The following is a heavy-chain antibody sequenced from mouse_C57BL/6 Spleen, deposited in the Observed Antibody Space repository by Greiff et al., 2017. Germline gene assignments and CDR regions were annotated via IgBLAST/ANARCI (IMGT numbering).Heavy chain of an antibody. D-gene: IGHD2-4*01. Sequence: QVQLQQSGPELVKPGASVKLSCKASGYTFTSYDINWVKQRPGQGLEWIGWIYPRDGSTKYNEKFQGKATLTVDTSSSTAYMELHSLTSEDSAVYFCARKDYYDYDVYYAMDYWGQGTSVTVSS. CDR3: ARKDYYDYDVYYAMDY. CDR2: IYPRDGST. J-gene: IGHJ4*01. CDR1: GYTFTSYD. V-gene: IGHV1-85*01.